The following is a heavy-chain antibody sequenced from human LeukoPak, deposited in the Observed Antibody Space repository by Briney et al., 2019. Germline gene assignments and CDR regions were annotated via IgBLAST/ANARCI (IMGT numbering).Heavy chain of an antibody. CDR3: ARDPDLVSY. D-gene: IGHD5/OR15-5a*01. Sequence: GGSLRLSCAASGFTVSSNYMSWVRQAPGKGLEWVSSISSSSSYIYYADSVKGRFTISRDNAKNSLYLQMNSLRAEDTAVYYCARDPDLVSYWGQGTLVTVSS. CDR1: GFTVSSNY. V-gene: IGHV3-21*01. J-gene: IGHJ4*02. CDR2: ISSSSSYI.